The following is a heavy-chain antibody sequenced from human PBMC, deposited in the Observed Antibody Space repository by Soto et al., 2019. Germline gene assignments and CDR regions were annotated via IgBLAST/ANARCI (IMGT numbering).Heavy chain of an antibody. CDR3: ARGIRSGSQLYYFDY. V-gene: IGHV1-3*01. CDR2: INAGNGNT. CDR1: GYTFTSYA. J-gene: IGHJ4*02. Sequence: ASVKVSCKAAGYTFTSYAMHWGRQAPGQRLEWMGWINAGNGNTKYSQKFQGRVTITRDTSASTAYMELSSLRSEDTAVYYCARGIRSGSQLYYFDYWGQGTLVTVSS. D-gene: IGHD1-26*01.